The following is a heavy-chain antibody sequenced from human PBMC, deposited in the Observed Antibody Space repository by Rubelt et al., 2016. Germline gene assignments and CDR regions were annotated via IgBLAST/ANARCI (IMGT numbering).Heavy chain of an antibody. CDR3: ARVVVAYYYYGMDV. V-gene: IGHV3-30*03. D-gene: IGHD5-12*01. J-gene: IGHJ6*02. CDR1: GFSFSRYW. Sequence: PASGFSFSRYWMSWVRQAPGKGLEWVAVISYDGSNKYYADSVKGRFTISRDNSKNTLYLQMNSLGAEDTAVYYCARVVVAYYYYGMDVWGQGTTVTVSS. CDR2: ISYDGSNK.